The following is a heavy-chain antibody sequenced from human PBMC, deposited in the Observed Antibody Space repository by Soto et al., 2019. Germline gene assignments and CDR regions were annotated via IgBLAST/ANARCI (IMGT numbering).Heavy chain of an antibody. J-gene: IGHJ3*02. CDR1: GYTFTSYY. Sequence: ASVKVSCKASGYTFTSYYMHWVRQAPGQGLEWMGIINPSGGSTSYAQKFQGRVTMTRDTSTSTVYMELSSLRSEDTAVYYCVKDLLQSARVDAFDIWGQGTMVTVSS. V-gene: IGHV1-46*01. CDR3: VKDLLQSARVDAFDI. D-gene: IGHD1-26*01. CDR2: INPSGGST.